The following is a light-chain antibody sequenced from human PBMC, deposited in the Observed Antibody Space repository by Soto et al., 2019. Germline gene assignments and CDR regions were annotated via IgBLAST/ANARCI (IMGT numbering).Light chain of an antibody. CDR3: AAWDGSLNGHV. CDR1: TSNIGENS. J-gene: IGLJ1*01. V-gene: IGLV1-44*01. Sequence: QSVLTQPPSVSGTPGQGVTISCSGSTSNIGENSVGWFQQLPGTAPKVVIYVTNKRPSGVPDRFSGSKSGTSAYLAISGRQSEDEADYYCAAWDGSLNGHVFGTGTKLTVL. CDR2: VTN.